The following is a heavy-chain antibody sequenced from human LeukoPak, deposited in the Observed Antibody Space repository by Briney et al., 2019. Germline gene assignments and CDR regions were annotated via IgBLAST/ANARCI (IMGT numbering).Heavy chain of an antibody. D-gene: IGHD3-10*01. V-gene: IGHV1-69*06. CDR2: VFPIFGTP. Sequence: EASVKVSCKACGGTFSNYAINWVRQAPGQGLEWMGRVFPIFGTPNYAQKFQGRVTLTADKSTSTAYMELSSLTSEDTAVYYCARDQGDDYWGQGTLVTVSS. J-gene: IGHJ4*02. CDR3: ARDQGDDY. CDR1: GGTFSNYA.